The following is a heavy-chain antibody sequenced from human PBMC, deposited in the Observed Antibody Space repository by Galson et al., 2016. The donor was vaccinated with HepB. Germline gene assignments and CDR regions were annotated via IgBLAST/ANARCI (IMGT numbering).Heavy chain of an antibody. D-gene: IGHD5-18*01. CDR1: GFTFNSYG. CDR3: ARGGVYNYGPVDY. CDR2: VWSDGNNK. J-gene: IGHJ4*02. Sequence: SLRLSCAASGFTFNSYGMHWVRQAPGKGLEWVAVVWSDGNNKYYADSVRGRFIISRGNAKKTLYLQMNSLRAEDTAVYYCARGGVYNYGPVDYWGQGTLVTVSS. V-gene: IGHV3-33*01.